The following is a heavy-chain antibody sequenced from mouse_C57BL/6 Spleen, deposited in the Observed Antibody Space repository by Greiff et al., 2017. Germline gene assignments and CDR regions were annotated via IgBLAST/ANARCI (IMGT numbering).Heavy chain of an antibody. CDR1: GYAFSSYW. J-gene: IGHJ3*01. Sequence: VQLQQSGPELVKPGASVKISCKASGYAFSSYWMNWVKQRPGKGLEWIGRIYPGDGDTNYNGKFKGKATLTADKSSSTAYMQLSSLTSEDSAVYFCASPPDGSIFFACWGQGTLVTVAA. CDR3: ASPPDGSIFFAC. V-gene: IGHV1-82*01. D-gene: IGHD1-1*01. CDR2: IYPGDGDT.